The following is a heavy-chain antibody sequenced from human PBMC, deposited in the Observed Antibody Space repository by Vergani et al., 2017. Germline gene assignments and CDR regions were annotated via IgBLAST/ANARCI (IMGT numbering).Heavy chain of an antibody. D-gene: IGHD3-22*01. V-gene: IGHV3-11*01. CDR2: ISSSGSTI. Sequence: QVQLVESGGGLVKPGGSLRLSCAASGFTFSDYYMSWIRQAPGKGLEWVSYISSSGSTIYYADSVKGRFTISRDNAKNSLYLQMNSLGAEDTAVYCCARDPRTYYYDSSGSHDAFDIWGQGTMVTVSS. CDR3: ARDPRTYYYDSSGSHDAFDI. CDR1: GFTFSDYY. J-gene: IGHJ3*02.